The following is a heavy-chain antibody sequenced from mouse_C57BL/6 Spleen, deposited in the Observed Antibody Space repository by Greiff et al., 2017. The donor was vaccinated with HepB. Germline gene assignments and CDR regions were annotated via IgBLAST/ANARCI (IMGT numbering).Heavy chain of an antibody. CDR2: IHPNSGST. V-gene: IGHV1-64*01. D-gene: IGHD1-1*01. J-gene: IGHJ4*01. Sequence: VQLQQSGAELVKPGASVKLSCKASGYTFTSYWMHWVKQRPGQGLEWIGMIHPNSGSTNYNEKFKSKATLTVDKSSSTAYMQLSSLTSEDYAVYYCARRPLYYYGSSYEAMDYWGQGTSVTVSS. CDR1: GYTFTSYW. CDR3: ARRPLYYYGSSYEAMDY.